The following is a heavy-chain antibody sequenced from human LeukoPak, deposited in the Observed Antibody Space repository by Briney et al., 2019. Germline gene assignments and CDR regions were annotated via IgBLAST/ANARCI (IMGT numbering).Heavy chain of an antibody. D-gene: IGHD3-22*01. V-gene: IGHV3-23*01. CDR3: AKDPGDYYDSSGYYYGYYFDY. J-gene: IGHJ4*02. Sequence: GGSLRLSCAASGFTFSSYAMSCVRHAPGKGLEWGSAISGSGGSTYYADSVKGRFTISRDNSKNTLYLQMNSLRAEDTAVYYCAKDPGDYYDSSGYYYGYYFDYWGQGTLVTVSS. CDR1: GFTFSSYA. CDR2: ISGSGGST.